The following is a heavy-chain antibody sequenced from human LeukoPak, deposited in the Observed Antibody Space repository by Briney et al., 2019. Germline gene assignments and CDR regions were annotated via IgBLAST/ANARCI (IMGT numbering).Heavy chain of an antibody. CDR2: INPNSGGT. D-gene: IGHD1-1*01. V-gene: IGHV1-2*02. CDR3: ARGGTTGTIVYYYYGMDV. J-gene: IGHJ6*02. Sequence: ASVKVSCKASGYTFTGYYMHWVRQAPGQGLEWMGWINPNSGGTNYAQKFQGRVTMTRDTSISTAYMELSRLRSDDTAVYYCARGGTTGTIVYYYYGMDVWGQGTTVTVSS. CDR1: GYTFTGYY.